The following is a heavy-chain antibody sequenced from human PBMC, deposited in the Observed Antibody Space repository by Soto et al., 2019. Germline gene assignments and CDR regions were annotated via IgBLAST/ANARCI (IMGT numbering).Heavy chain of an antibody. V-gene: IGHV3-30*18. J-gene: IGHJ4*02. CDR1: GFTVSSYG. CDR2: ISYDGSNK. D-gene: IGHD6-19*01. Sequence: SLRICCAACGFTVSSYGMHLLRQAPGKGLEWVAVISYDGSNKYYADSVKGRFTISRDNSKNTLYLQMNSLRAEDTAVYYCAKESSSGCYDFDYWGQRTLVTVSS. CDR3: AKESSSGCYDFDY.